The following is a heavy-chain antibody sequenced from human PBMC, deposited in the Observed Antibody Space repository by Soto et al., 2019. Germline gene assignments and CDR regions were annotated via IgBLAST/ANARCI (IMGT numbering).Heavy chain of an antibody. CDR1: GGSISSGGYY. CDR2: IYYSGST. CDR3: ARDLVGATTVWFDP. Sequence: QVQLQESGPGLVKPSQTLSLTCTVSGGSISSGGYYWSWIRQHPGKGLEWIGYIYYSGSTYYNPSLRSRVTISVDTSKNQSSLKLSSVTAADTAVYYCARDLVGATTVWFDPWGQGTLVTVSS. V-gene: IGHV4-31*03. J-gene: IGHJ5*02. D-gene: IGHD1-26*01.